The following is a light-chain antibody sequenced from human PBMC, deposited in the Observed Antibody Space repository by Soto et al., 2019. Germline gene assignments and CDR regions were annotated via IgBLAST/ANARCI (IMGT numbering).Light chain of an antibody. J-gene: IGKJ4*01. V-gene: IGKV3-20*01. CDR3: QQFSSYPLT. Sequence: EVLIRQSPATLSVSPGEGATLSCRASQGIGDTLAWYQHKPGQAPRLLIYGASSRDTGIPDRFSGSGSGTDFTLPLSRLGPEDFEVYYCQQFSSYPLTFGGGTKVDIK. CDR1: QGIGDT. CDR2: GAS.